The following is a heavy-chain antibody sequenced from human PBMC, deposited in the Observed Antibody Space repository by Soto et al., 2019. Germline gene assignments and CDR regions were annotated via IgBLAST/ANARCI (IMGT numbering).Heavy chain of an antibody. CDR2: IKQDGSEQ. V-gene: IGHV3-7*05. D-gene: IGHD1-1*01. J-gene: IGHJ4*02. Sequence: PGGSLRLSCAASGFTFSTYWMTWVRQAPGKGLEWVANIKQDGSEQYYVDSVKGRFTISRDNAKNSLYLQMNSLRAEDTAVYYCTTHRGTFFDCWGQGTQVTVSS. CDR3: TTHRGTFFDC. CDR1: GFTFSTYW.